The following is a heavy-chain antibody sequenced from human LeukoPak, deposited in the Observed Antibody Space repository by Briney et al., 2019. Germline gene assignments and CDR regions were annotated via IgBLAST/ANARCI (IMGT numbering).Heavy chain of an antibody. CDR1: GFTFDDYA. Sequence: GGSLRLSCAASGFTFDDYAMHWVRQAPGKGLEWVSGISWNSGSIGYADSVKGRFTISRDNAKNSLYLQMNSLRAEDTALYYCAKEHCYDSSGYSSGFDYWGQGTLVTVSS. CDR3: AKEHCYDSSGYSSGFDY. V-gene: IGHV3-9*01. CDR2: ISWNSGSI. J-gene: IGHJ4*02. D-gene: IGHD3-22*01.